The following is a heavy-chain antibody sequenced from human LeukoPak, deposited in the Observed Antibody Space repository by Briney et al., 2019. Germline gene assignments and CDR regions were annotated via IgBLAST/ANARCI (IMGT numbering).Heavy chain of an antibody. D-gene: IGHD3-10*01. CDR2: ITPHNGNT. V-gene: IGHV1-18*01. Sequence: SATVSREASGYPLTIPGTRWAPHPPGPGLESRRRITPHNGNTNYAQKLQGRVTMTTDPSTSTAYMELRSLRSDDTAVYYCARTGPYGSGSYYIQYYFDYWGQGTLVTVSS. CDR3: ARTGPYGSGSYYIQYYFDY. CDR1: GYPLTIPG. J-gene: IGHJ4*02.